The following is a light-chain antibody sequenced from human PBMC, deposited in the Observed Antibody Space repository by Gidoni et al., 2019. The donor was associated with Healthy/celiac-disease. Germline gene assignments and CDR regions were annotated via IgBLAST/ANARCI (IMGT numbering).Light chain of an antibody. CDR2: GAS. Sequence: IVLPQSPFTLSLSTGDRATRSCRASKSVSSSYLPWYQQKPGQAPRLLIYGASSRETGIPERFSGSGSGTEFTLTISRLEPEDIEGYYCQQYGSYWITFGQGTRLEIK. V-gene: IGKV3-20*01. CDR3: QQYGSYWIT. CDR1: KSVSSSY. J-gene: IGKJ5*01.